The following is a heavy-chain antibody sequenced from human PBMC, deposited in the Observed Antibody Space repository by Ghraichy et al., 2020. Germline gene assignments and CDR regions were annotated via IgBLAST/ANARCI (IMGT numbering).Heavy chain of an antibody. J-gene: IGHJ6*03. CDR1: GFTFSSYA. CDR2: ISGSGGST. Sequence: GGSLRLSCAASGFTFSSYAMSWVRQAPGKGLEWVSAISGSGGSTYYADSVKGRFTISRDNSKNTLYLQMNSLRAEDTAVYYCAKSKDFWSGGDGRYYYYYMDVWGKGTTVTVS. D-gene: IGHD3-3*01. V-gene: IGHV3-23*01. CDR3: AKSKDFWSGGDGRYYYYYMDV.